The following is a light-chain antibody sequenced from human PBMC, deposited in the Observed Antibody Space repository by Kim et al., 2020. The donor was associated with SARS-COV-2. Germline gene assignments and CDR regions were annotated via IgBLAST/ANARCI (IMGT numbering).Light chain of an antibody. J-gene: IGKJ2*01. CDR2: GAS. CDR3: QQYSHWPPYT. CDR1: QSVDSN. V-gene: IGKV3-15*01. Sequence: EIVMTQSPATLSVSPGERVTLSCRASQSVDSNLAWYQQKPGQAPRLLIYGASTRATDIPARFSGSGSGTEFNLIISSLQSEDFAVYYCQQYSHWPPYTFGQGTKLEI.